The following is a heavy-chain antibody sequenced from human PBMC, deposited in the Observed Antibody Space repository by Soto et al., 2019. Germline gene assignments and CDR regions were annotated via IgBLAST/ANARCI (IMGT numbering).Heavy chain of an antibody. V-gene: IGHV2-5*01. CDR2: IYWNNNK. CDR3: AHILGVAATGGDFDV. D-gene: IGHD2-15*01. J-gene: IGHJ3*01. Sequence: QITLKESGPTLVIPTQTLTLTCTFSGFSLTTSGAGVGWIRQPPGKALEWLAVIYWNNNKRYSPALKSSLTITKDTSNNQVVLTMTNMDPVDSATYYCAHILGVAATGGDFDVWGQGTMVTVSS. CDR1: GFSLTTSGAG.